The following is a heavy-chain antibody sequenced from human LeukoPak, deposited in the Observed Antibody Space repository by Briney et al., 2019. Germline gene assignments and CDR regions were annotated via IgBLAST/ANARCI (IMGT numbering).Heavy chain of an antibody. CDR1: GFTFDDYA. J-gene: IGHJ4*02. CDR2: ISWNSGSI. CDR3: AKDKGYCSGGSCYLGYFDY. Sequence: GGSLRLSCAASGFTFDDYAMHWVRQAPGNGLEWVSGISWNSGSIGYADSVKGRFTISRDNAKNSLYLQMNSLRAEDTALYYCAKDKGYCSGGSCYLGYFDYWGQGTLVTVSS. V-gene: IGHV3-9*01. D-gene: IGHD2-15*01.